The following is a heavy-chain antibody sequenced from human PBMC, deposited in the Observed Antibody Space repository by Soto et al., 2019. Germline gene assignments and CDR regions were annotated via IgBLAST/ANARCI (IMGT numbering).Heavy chain of an antibody. V-gene: IGHV1-18*03. D-gene: IGHD3-22*01. CDR2: ISAYNGNT. Sequence: QVQLVQSGAEVKKPGASVKVSCKASGYTFTSYGISWVRQAPGQGLEWMGWISAYNGNTNYAQKLQGRVTLTTDTSTSTAYLELRSLSSDYMAVYYRARDRGYISDYWGQGTLATVSS. CDR3: ARDRGYISDY. CDR1: GYTFTSYG. J-gene: IGHJ4*02.